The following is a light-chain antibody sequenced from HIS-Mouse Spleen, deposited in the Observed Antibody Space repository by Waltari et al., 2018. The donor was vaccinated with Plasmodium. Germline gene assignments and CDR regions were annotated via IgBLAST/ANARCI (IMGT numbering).Light chain of an antibody. Sequence: QSALTQPASVSGSPGQSITISCTGTSSDVGGYNYVSWYQQHPGKAPKLMIYEVSNRPPGVPNRFSGSKSGNTASLTISGLQAGDEADYYCSSYTSSSTRVFGGGTKLTVL. CDR3: SSYTSSSTRV. V-gene: IGLV2-14*01. CDR1: SSDVGGYNY. CDR2: EVS. J-gene: IGLJ2*01.